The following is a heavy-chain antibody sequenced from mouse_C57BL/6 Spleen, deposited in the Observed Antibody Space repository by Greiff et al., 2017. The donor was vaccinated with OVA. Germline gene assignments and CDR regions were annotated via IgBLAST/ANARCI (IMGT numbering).Heavy chain of an antibody. D-gene: IGHD1-1*01. CDR1: GYTFTSYW. CDR3: ARAGNYYGSFDY. V-gene: IGHV1-55*01. CDR2: IYPGSGST. J-gene: IGHJ2*01. Sequence: QVQLQQPGAELVKPGASVKMSCKASGYTFTSYWITWVKQRPGQGLEWIGDIYPGSGSTNYNEKFKSKATLTVDTSSSTAYMQLSSLTSEDSAVYYGARAGNYYGSFDYWGQGTTLTVSS.